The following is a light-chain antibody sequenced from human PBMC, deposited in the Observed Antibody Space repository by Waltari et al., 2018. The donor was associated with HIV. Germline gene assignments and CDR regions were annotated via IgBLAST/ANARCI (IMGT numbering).Light chain of an antibody. Sequence: NFMLTQPHSVSESPGKTVTTSCTRRSGTIASNYVQCDQQRPGSSPTTVIYKDDQRPSGVPDRFSGSIDSSSNSASLTISGLRPEDEADYYCQSYDNENPVLFGGGTKLTVL. CDR3: QSYDNENPVL. J-gene: IGLJ2*01. V-gene: IGLV6-57*01. CDR2: KDD. CDR1: SGTIASNY.